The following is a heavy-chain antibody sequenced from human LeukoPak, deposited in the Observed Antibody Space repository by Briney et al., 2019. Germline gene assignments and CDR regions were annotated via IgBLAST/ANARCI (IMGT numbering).Heavy chain of an antibody. J-gene: IGHJ4*02. CDR1: GFTFSSYG. V-gene: IGHV3-33*01. CDR2: IWYDGSNK. CDR3: ARDRHYSGSHWGLDY. D-gene: IGHD1-26*01. Sequence: GGSLRLSCAASGFTFSSYGMHWVRQAPGKGLEWVAVIWYDGSNKYYADSVKGRFTISRDNSKNTLYLQMNSLRAEDTAVYYCARDRHYSGSHWGLDYWGQGTLVTVSS.